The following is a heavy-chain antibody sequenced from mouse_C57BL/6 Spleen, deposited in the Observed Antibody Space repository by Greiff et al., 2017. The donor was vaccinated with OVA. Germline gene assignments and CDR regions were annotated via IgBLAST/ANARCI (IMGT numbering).Heavy chain of an antibody. CDR2: IDPETGGT. J-gene: IGHJ1*03. D-gene: IGHD1-1*01. CDR1: GYTFTDYE. CDR3: TGGSSYDWYFDV. Sequence: QVQLQQSGAELVRPGASVTLSCKASGYTFTDYEMHWVKQTPVHGLEWIGAIDPETGGTAYNQKFKGKAILTADKSSSTAYMELRSLTSEDSAVYYCTGGSSYDWYFDVWGTGTTVTVSS. V-gene: IGHV1-15*01.